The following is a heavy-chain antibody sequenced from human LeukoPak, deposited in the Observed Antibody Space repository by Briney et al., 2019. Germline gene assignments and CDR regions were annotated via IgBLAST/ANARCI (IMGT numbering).Heavy chain of an antibody. CDR1: GGSFSGYY. D-gene: IGHD6-19*01. J-gene: IGHJ3*02. Sequence: PSETLSLTCAVYGGSFSGYYWSWIRQPPGKGLEWIGEINHSGSTNYSPSLKSRVTISVDTSKNQFSLKLSSVTAADTAVYYCARVGIAVAGHDAFDIWGQGTMVTVSS. CDR3: ARVGIAVAGHDAFDI. CDR2: INHSGST. V-gene: IGHV4-34*01.